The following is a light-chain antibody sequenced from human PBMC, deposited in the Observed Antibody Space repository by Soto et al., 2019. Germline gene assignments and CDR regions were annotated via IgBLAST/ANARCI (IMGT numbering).Light chain of an antibody. CDR3: AVWDDSLSGVV. J-gene: IGLJ3*02. V-gene: IGLV1-47*01. Sequence: QSVLTQPPSSSGTPGQTVTISSSGSSSNIGSNYVFWYQHLPGPAPQLLIYGNNQRPSGVPDRFSGSRSGTSASLAISGLRPVDEADYYCAVWDDSLSGVVFGGGTKVTVL. CDR1: SSNIGSNY. CDR2: GNN.